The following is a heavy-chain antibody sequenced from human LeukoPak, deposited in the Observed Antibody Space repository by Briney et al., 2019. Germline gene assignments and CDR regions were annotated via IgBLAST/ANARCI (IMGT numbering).Heavy chain of an antibody. CDR3: ARDQGIAVAGGFDY. J-gene: IGHJ4*02. D-gene: IGHD6-19*01. CDR2: ISSSSSYI. CDR1: GFTFSSYS. Sequence: GGSLRLSCAASGFTFSSYSMNWVRQAPEKGLEWVSSISSSSSYIYYADSVKGRFTISRDNAKNSLYLQTNSLRAEDTAVYYCARDQGIAVAGGFDYWGQGTLVTVSS. V-gene: IGHV3-21*01.